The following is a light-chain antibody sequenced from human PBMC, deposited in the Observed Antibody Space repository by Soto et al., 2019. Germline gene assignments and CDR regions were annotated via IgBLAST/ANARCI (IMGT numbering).Light chain of an antibody. J-gene: IGLJ3*02. CDR2: EVS. V-gene: IGLV2-14*01. Sequence: QSALTQPASVSGSPGQSITISCTGATNDIGRYNYVSWFQQHPGKAPQLMIYEVSNRPSGVSQRFSGSKSGNTASLSISGLQAEDEADYYCTSYTSSSRWVFGGGTKVTVL. CDR3: TSYTSSSRWV. CDR1: TNDIGRYNY.